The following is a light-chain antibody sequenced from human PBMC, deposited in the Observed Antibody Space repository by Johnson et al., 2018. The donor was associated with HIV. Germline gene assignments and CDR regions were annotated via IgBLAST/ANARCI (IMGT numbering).Light chain of an antibody. Sequence: QSVLTQPPSVSAAPGQKVTISCSGSSSNIGNNYVSWYQQLPGTAPKVLIYDNNKRPSGIPDRFSGSKSGMSATLAITGLQPGDEADYYCGTWDTSLNAFVLRTGTSVIVL. CDR3: GTWDTSLNAFV. J-gene: IGLJ1*01. CDR2: DNN. V-gene: IGLV1-51*01. CDR1: SSNIGNNY.